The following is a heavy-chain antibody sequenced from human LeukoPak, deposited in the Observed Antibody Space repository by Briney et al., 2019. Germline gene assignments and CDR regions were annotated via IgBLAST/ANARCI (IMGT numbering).Heavy chain of an antibody. CDR3: ARGPAATYWGAGWFDP. D-gene: IGHD2-2*01. Sequence: GGSLRLSCAASGFTFSDYYMSWIRQAPGKGLEWVSYISSSSSTIYYADSVKGRFTISRDNAKNSLYLQMNSLRAEDTAVYYCARGPAATYWGAGWFDPWGQGTLVTVSS. V-gene: IGHV3-11*04. CDR2: ISSSSSTI. J-gene: IGHJ5*02. CDR1: GFTFSDYY.